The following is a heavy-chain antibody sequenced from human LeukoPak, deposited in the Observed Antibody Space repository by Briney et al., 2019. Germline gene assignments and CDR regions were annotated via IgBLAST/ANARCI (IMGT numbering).Heavy chain of an antibody. CDR3: ARHRYAGDGDYVDNWFDP. CDR2: IYYSGST. Sequence: PSETLSLTCTVSGGSISSSSYYWGWIRQPPGKGLEWIGSIYYSGSTYYNPSIKSRVTISVDTSKNQFSLKLSSVTAADTAVYYCARHRYAGDGDYVDNWFDPWGQGTLVTVSS. CDR1: GGSISSSSYY. D-gene: IGHD4-17*01. J-gene: IGHJ5*02. V-gene: IGHV4-39*01.